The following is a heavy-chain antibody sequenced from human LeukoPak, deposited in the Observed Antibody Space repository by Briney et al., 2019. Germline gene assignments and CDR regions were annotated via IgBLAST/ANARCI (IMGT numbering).Heavy chain of an antibody. CDR3: ARDKDDYGSGNHWFDP. CDR2: ISYDGSNK. V-gene: IGHV3-30-3*01. D-gene: IGHD3-10*01. CDR1: GFTFSSYA. J-gene: IGHJ5*02. Sequence: GGSLRLSCAASGFTFSSYAMHWVRQAPGKGLEWVAVISYDGSNKYYADSVKGRFTISRNNAKNSLYLQMNSLRAEDTAVYYCARDKDDYGSGNHWFDPWGQGTLVTVSS.